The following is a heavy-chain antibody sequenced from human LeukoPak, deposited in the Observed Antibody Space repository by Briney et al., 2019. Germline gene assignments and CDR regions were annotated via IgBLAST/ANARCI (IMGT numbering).Heavy chain of an antibody. CDR3: ARVTTVTDSFDP. V-gene: IGHV1-18*01. J-gene: IGHJ5*02. CDR2: FSAYNGNT. D-gene: IGHD4-11*01. Sequence: ASVKVSCKASGYTFTSYGISWVRQAPGQGLEWMGWFSAYNGNTNYAQKLQGRVTMTTDTSTSTAYMELRSLRSDDTAVYYCARVTTVTDSFDPWGQGTLVTVSS. CDR1: GYTFTSYG.